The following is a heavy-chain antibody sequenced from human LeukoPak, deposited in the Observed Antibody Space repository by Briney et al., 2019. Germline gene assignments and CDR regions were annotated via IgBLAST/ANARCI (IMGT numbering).Heavy chain of an antibody. J-gene: IGHJ4*02. CDR3: ARGRYSGYDRFDY. CDR2: IRYDGSNK. D-gene: IGHD5-12*01. Sequence: GGSLRLSCAASGFTFSSYGMHWVRQAPGKGLEWVAFIRYDGSNKYYADSVKGRFTISRDNSKNTLYLQMNSLRAEDTAVYYCARGRYSGYDRFDYWGQGTLVTVSS. V-gene: IGHV3-30*02. CDR1: GFTFSSYG.